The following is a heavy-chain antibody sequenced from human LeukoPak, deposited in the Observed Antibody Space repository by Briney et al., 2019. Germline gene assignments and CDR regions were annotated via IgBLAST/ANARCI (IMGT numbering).Heavy chain of an antibody. J-gene: IGHJ5*02. CDR1: GYTFTSYD. D-gene: IGHD3-10*01. Sequence: GASVKVSCKASGYTFTSYDINWVRQATGQGLEWMGWMNPNSGNTGYAQKFQGRVTMTRNTSISTAYMELSSLRSEDTAVYYCARGKVVRGVISWFDPWGQGTLVTVSS. V-gene: IGHV1-8*01. CDR2: MNPNSGNT. CDR3: ARGKVVRGVISWFDP.